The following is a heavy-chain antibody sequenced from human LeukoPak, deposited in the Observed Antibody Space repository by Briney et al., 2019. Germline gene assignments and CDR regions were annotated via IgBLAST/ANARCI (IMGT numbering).Heavy chain of an antibody. Sequence: PSETLSLTCAVYGGSFSGYYWSWIRQPPGTGLERIGEINHSGSTNNNPSLKSRVTISVDTSKNQCSPKLSSVPAADTAVYYCARARRGSTSSPFRSSIAARNYFDYWGQGTLVTVSS. CDR3: ARARRGSTSSPFRSSIAARNYFDY. J-gene: IGHJ4*02. CDR1: GGSFSGYY. V-gene: IGHV4-34*01. D-gene: IGHD6-6*01. CDR2: INHSGST.